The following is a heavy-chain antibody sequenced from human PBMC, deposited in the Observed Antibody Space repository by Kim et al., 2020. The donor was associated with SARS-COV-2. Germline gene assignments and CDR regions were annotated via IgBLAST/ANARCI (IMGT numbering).Heavy chain of an antibody. V-gene: IGHV4-31*03. Sequence: SETLSLTCNVSAGSISSGGYYWTWIRQHPGKGLEWIGYSYYSGSTYYNPSLKSRVTISVDTSKNQFFLKLNSVTAADTAVYYCATSQGGYWFDPWGQGTLVTVSS. CDR2: SYYSGST. CDR1: AGSISSGGYY. D-gene: IGHD3-16*01. J-gene: IGHJ5*02. CDR3: ATSQGGYWFDP.